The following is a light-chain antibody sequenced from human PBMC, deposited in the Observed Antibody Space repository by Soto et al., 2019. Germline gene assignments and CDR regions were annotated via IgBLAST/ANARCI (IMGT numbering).Light chain of an antibody. V-gene: IGLV2-11*01. Sequence: QSALTQPRSVSGSPGQSVTISCTGSSSDIGAHNYVSWYQQYPDKAPKLIIYDVTKRPSGIPDRFSGSKSGNTASLTISGLQSEDEAEYYCCSYAGSDIYVVIGGGTKLTVL. CDR2: DVT. CDR3: CSYAGSDIYVV. CDR1: SSDIGAHNY. J-gene: IGLJ2*01.